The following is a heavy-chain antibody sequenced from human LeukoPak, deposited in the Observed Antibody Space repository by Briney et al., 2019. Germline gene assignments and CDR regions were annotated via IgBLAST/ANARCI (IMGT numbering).Heavy chain of an antibody. CDR3: ARHGGNYDILTGSPPDY. CDR2: IYTSGST. CDR1: GGSISSYY. D-gene: IGHD3-9*01. J-gene: IGHJ4*02. Sequence: SETLSLTCTVSGGSISSYYWSWIRQPAGKGLEWIGRIYTSGSTNYNPSLKSRVTISVDTSKNQFSLKLSSVTAADTAVYYCARHGGNYDILTGSPPDYWGQGTLVTVSS. V-gene: IGHV4-4*07.